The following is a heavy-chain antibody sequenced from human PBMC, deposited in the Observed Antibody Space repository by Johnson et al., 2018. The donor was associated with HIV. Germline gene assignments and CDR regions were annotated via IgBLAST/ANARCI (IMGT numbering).Heavy chain of an antibody. CDR3: AKLWFGSWDAFDI. D-gene: IGHD3-10*01. J-gene: IGHJ3*02. CDR2: INWNGGST. CDR1: GFTFDDYG. Sequence: VQLVESGGGVVRPGGSLRLSCAASGFTFDDYGMSWVRQAPGKGLEWVSGINWNGGSTYYADSVKGRFTISRDNSNNTLYLQMNSLRAEDTAVYYCAKLWFGSWDAFDIWGQGTMVTVSS. V-gene: IGHV3-20*04.